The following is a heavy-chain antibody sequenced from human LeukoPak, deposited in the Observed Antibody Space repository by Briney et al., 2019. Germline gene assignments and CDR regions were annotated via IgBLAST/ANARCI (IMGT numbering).Heavy chain of an antibody. V-gene: IGHV4-59*01. CDR3: ARLPMAVTPHVDY. J-gene: IGHJ4*02. CDR1: GGXITSYY. Sequence: SETLSLTCTVSGGXITSYYRSWIRKSPGKGLEWIGFMYYSWTTNYNPSLKSRVTISLGMSKNQFSLKLSSVTAADTAVYYCARLPMAVTPHVDYWGQGTLVTVSS. D-gene: IGHD2-21*02. CDR2: MYYSWTT.